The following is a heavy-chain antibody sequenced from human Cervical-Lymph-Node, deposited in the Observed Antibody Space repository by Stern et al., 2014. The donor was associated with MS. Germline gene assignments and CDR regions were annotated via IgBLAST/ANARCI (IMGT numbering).Heavy chain of an antibody. Sequence: EVQLVDSGGDLVPPGGALRLSWAASGFTFSNYWMQWVRQAPGKGLVWVSHINSDGSSTTYADSVKGRFTTSRDNAKNTLYLQMDDLRAEDTAVYFCVRDNYGTDYWGQGTLVTVSS. J-gene: IGHJ4*02. CDR2: INSDGSST. D-gene: IGHD3-16*01. V-gene: IGHV3-74*03. CDR1: GFTFSNYW. CDR3: VRDNYGTDY.